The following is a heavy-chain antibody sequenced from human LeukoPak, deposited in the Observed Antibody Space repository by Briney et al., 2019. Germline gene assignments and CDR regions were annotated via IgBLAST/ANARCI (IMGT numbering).Heavy chain of an antibody. CDR3: ARDRDYDILTGPSWGFDP. Sequence: ASVKVSCKASGYTFTSYDINWVRQATGQGLEWMGWMNPNSGNTGYAQKFQGRVTITADKSTSTAYMELSSLRSEDTAVYYCARDRDYDILTGPSWGFDPWGQGTLVTVSS. CDR1: GYTFTSYD. D-gene: IGHD3-9*01. CDR2: MNPNSGNT. J-gene: IGHJ5*02. V-gene: IGHV1-8*01.